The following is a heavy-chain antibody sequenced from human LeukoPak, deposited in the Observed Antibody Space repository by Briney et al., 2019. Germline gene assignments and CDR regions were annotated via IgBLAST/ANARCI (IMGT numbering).Heavy chain of an antibody. J-gene: IGHJ3*02. Sequence: GESLKISCKGSGYSFTSYWIGWVRQMPGKGLEWMGIINPSGGSTSYAQKLQGRVTISGDTSISTAYMELSSLRSEDTAVYYCVRIDYSNAFDIWGQGTMVTVSS. CDR1: GYSFTSYW. D-gene: IGHD4-11*01. CDR3: VRIDYSNAFDI. V-gene: IGHV1-46*01. CDR2: INPSGGST.